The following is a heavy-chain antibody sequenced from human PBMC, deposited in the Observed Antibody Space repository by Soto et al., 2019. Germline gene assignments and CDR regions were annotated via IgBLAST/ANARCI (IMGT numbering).Heavy chain of an antibody. J-gene: IGHJ4*02. CDR2: IKQDGSET. CDR1: GFTFSSDW. V-gene: IGHV3-7*05. D-gene: IGHD5-18*01. Sequence: EVQLVESGGGLVQPGGSLRLSCAASGFTFSSDWMSWVRQAPGKGLEWVANIKQDGSETYYVDSVKGRFTISRDNAKNPLHLQMNSLRAEDTAVYYCVSDSTAIDYWGQRTLVTVSA. CDR3: VSDSTAIDY.